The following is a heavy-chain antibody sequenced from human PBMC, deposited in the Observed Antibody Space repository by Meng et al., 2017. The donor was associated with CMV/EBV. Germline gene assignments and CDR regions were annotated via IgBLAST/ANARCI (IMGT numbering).Heavy chain of an antibody. CDR3: ARGIAVAGTRVDY. V-gene: IGHV6-1*01. D-gene: IGHD6-19*01. CDR1: DSVSSNSAA. CDR2: TYYRSKWYN. J-gene: IGHJ4*02. Sequence: DSVSSNSAAWNWIRQSPSRGLEWLGRTYYRSKWYNDYAVSVKSRITINPDTSKNQFSLQLNSVTPEDTAVYYCARGIAVAGTRVDYWGQGTLVTVSS.